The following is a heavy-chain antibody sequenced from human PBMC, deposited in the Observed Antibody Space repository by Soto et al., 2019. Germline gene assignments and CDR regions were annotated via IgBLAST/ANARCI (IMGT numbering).Heavy chain of an antibody. J-gene: IGHJ4*02. D-gene: IGHD3-10*01. V-gene: IGHV4-4*07. CDR3: ARDYYGSGSYYGH. CDR2: IYTSGST. Sequence: LSLTCTASGASIISYYCGWIRQPGWKGLEWIGRIYTSGSTNYNPSLKSRVTMSVDTSKNQFSLKLSSVTAADTAVYYCARDYYGSGSYYGHWGQGTLVTVSS. CDR1: GASIISYY.